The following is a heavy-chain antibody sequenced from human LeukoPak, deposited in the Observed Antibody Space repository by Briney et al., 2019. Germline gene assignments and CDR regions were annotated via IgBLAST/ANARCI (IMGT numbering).Heavy chain of an antibody. D-gene: IGHD3-16*01. V-gene: IGHV5-51*01. CDR2: IYPGNSDT. Sequence: GESLKIYCKGSGYSFTTYWIGWGRQMPGKGLEWMGMIYPGNSDTRYNPSFQGQVTISADKSVSTAYLQWSSLKASDTAMYYCATLMIPWRTFDYWGQGTLVTVSS. CDR3: ATLMIPWRTFDY. J-gene: IGHJ4*02. CDR1: GYSFTTYW.